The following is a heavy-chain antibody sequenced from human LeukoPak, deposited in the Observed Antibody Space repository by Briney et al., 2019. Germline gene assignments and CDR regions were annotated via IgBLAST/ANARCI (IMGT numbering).Heavy chain of an antibody. J-gene: IGHJ3*02. CDR1: GGTFSSYA. V-gene: IGHV1-69*13. D-gene: IGHD1-1*01. CDR2: IIPIFGTA. CDR3: ARDRQLDPTEDAFGI. Sequence: SVKVSCKASGGTFSSYAISWVRQAPGQGLEWMGGIIPIFGTANYAQKFQGRVTITADESTSTAYMELSSLRSEDTAVYYCARDRQLDPTEDAFGIWGQGTMVTVSS.